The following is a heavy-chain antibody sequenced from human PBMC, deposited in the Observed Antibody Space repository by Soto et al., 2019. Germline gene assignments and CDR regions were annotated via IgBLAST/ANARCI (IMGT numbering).Heavy chain of an antibody. CDR2: ISDSSSYI. CDR3: PRYDTSGYYWPYNYYGMDV. Sequence: EVQLVESGGGLVKPGGSLRLSCAASGFTFSTYSMNWVRQAPGKGLEWVSSISDSSSYIYYADSVKGRCTISRDNAKNSLYLQINSLRADDTAVYYCPRYDTSGYYWPYNYYGMDVWGQGTTVTFSS. J-gene: IGHJ6*02. D-gene: IGHD3-22*01. CDR1: GFTFSTYS. V-gene: IGHV3-21*01.